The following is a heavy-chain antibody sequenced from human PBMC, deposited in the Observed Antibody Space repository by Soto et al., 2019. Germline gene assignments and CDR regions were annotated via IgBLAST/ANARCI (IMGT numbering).Heavy chain of an antibody. V-gene: IGHV4-39*01. J-gene: IGHJ4*02. CDR1: GGSISSSSYY. D-gene: IGHD1-26*01. CDR3: ARHGRYREPEYYFDY. CDR2: IYYSGST. Sequence: QLQLQESGPGLVKPSETLSLTCTVSGGSISSSSYYWGWIRQPPGKGLEWIGSIYYSGSTYYNPSLTSRVTISVDTSKNQFSLKLSSVTAADTAVYYCARHGRYREPEYYFDYWGQGTLVTVSS.